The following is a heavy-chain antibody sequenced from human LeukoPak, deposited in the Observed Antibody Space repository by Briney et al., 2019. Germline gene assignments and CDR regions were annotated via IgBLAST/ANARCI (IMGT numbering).Heavy chain of an antibody. CDR2: IIPIFGTA. V-gene: IGHV1-69*01. CDR3: ARDWVVTPARFDS. D-gene: IGHD4-23*01. J-gene: IGHJ4*02. CDR1: GGTFSSYA. Sequence: SVKVSCKASGGTFSSYAISWVRQAPGQGLEWMGGIIPIFGTANYAQKFQGRVTITADESTSTAYMELSSLRSEDTAVYYCARDWVVTPARFDSWGQGTLVTVSS.